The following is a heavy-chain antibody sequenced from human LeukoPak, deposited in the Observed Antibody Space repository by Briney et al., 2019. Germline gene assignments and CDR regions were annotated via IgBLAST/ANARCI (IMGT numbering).Heavy chain of an antibody. J-gene: IGHJ5*02. Sequence: PSETLSLTCAVYGGSFSGYYWTWIRQPPGKGLEWIGEINHSGSTNYNPSLESRVTVSVDTSKSQFSLKLSSVTAADTAIYFCARRGLRFLESVKYSWFGPWGQGTLVTVSS. V-gene: IGHV4-34*01. CDR1: GGSFSGYY. CDR2: INHSGST. CDR3: ARRGLRFLESVKYSWFGP. D-gene: IGHD3-3*01.